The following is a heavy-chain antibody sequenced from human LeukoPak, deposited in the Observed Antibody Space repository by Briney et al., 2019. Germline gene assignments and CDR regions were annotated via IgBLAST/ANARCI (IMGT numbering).Heavy chain of an antibody. V-gene: IGHV4-59*01. CDR2: IYYSGTT. D-gene: IGHD6-19*01. J-gene: IGHJ4*02. CDR1: DGSISNYY. CDR3: ARVLSSGWAGFDY. Sequence: SETLSLTCTVSDGSISNYYWTWIRQPPGKGLEWIAHIYYSGTTNYNPSLKSRVTISVDTSKNQFSLKLTSVTAADTAVYYCARVLSSGWAGFDYWGQGALVTVSS.